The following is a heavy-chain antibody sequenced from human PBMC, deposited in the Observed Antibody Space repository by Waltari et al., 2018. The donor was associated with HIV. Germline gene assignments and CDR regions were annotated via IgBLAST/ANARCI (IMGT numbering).Heavy chain of an antibody. CDR1: GGSIISGGYY. Sequence: QVQVQESGPGLVKPSETLSLACIVSGGSIISGGYYWSWIRKQPGKGLEWIGYIYYSGSAYYHPSLKSRVTMSVDTSKNQFHRNLTAVTAADSAIYYCARDRGGTRSPVGFDPWGPGTLVTVSS. CDR2: IYYSGSA. J-gene: IGHJ5*02. D-gene: IGHD1-1*01. V-gene: IGHV4-31*02. CDR3: ARDRGGTRSPVGFDP.